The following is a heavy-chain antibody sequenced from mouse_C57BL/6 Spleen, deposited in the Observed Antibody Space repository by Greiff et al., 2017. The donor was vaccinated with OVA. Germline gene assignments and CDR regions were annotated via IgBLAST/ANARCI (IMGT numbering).Heavy chain of an antibody. CDR3: TRRTGTGYFDY. V-gene: IGHV6-6*01. CDR2: IRNKANNHAT. Sequence: EVKVEESGGGLVQPGGSMKLSCAASGFTFSDAWMDWVRQSPEKGLEWVAEIRNKANNHATYYAESVKGRFTISRDDSKSSVYLQMNSLRAEDTGIYYCTRRTGTGYFDYWGQGTTLTVSS. D-gene: IGHD4-1*01. J-gene: IGHJ2*01. CDR1: GFTFSDAW.